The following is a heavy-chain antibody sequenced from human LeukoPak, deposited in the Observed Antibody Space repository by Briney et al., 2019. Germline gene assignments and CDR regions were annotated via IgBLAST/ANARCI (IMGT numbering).Heavy chain of an antibody. CDR3: ARDLNDFWSGYSYDY. J-gene: IGHJ4*02. CDR1: GFTFSSYS. V-gene: IGHV3-48*01. CDR2: ISSSSSTI. D-gene: IGHD3-3*01. Sequence: TGGSLRLSCAASGFTFSSYSMNWVRQAPGKGLEWVSYISSSSSTIYYADSVKGRFTISRDNAKNSLYLQMNSLRAEDTAVYYCARDLNDFWSGYSYDYWGQGTLVTASS.